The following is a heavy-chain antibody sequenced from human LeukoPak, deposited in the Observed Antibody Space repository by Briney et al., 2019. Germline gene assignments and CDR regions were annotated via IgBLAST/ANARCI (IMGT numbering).Heavy chain of an antibody. CDR2: INPSGGST. CDR3: ARDRGYDYYDSSGYYPKDYFDY. CDR1: GYTFTSYY. V-gene: IGHV1-46*03. D-gene: IGHD3-22*01. Sequence: ASVKVSCKASGYTFTSYYMHWVRQAPGQGLEWVGIINPSGGSTSYAQNFQGRVTTTRDTSTSTVYMELSSLRSEDTAVYYCARDRGYDYYDSSGYYPKDYFDYWGQGTLVTVSS. J-gene: IGHJ4*02.